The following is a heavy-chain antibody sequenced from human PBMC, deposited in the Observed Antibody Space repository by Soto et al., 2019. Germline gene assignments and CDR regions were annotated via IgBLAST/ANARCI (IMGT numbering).Heavy chain of an antibody. CDR3: AARASPSSSSGGSWFDP. J-gene: IGHJ5*02. D-gene: IGHD6-6*01. CDR2: IIPIFGTA. Sequence: VKVSCKASGGTFSSYAISWVRQAPGQGLEWMGGIIPIFGTANYAQKFQGRVTITADESTSTAYMELSSLRSEDTAVYYCAARASPSSSSGGSWFDPWGQGTLVTVSS. V-gene: IGHV1-69*01. CDR1: GGTFSSYA.